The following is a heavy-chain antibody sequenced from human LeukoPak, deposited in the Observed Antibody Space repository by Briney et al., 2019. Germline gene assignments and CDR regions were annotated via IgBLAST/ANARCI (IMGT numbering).Heavy chain of an antibody. Sequence: RTGGSLRHSCAASGFTFSSYWMSWVRQVPGEGLVWVSRINSDGSGTNYADSVKGRFTISRDNAKNTLYLQMNSLSAEDTAVYYCSRVGATSWSWGQGTLVTVSS. CDR2: INSDGSGT. J-gene: IGHJ5*02. CDR3: SRVGATSWS. D-gene: IGHD1-26*01. V-gene: IGHV3-74*01. CDR1: GFTFSSYW.